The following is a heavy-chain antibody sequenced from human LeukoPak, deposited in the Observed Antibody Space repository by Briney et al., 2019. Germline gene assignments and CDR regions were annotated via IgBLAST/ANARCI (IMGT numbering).Heavy chain of an antibody. CDR3: AKDLGIAGHY. V-gene: IGHV3-21*01. CDR2: ISSSSSYI. D-gene: IGHD6-13*01. Sequence: GGSLRLSCAASGFTFSSYSMNWVRQAPGKGLEWVSSISSSSSYIYYADSVKGRFTISRDNAKNSLYLQMNSLRAEDTAVYYCAKDLGIAGHYWGQGTLVTVSS. CDR1: GFTFSSYS. J-gene: IGHJ4*02.